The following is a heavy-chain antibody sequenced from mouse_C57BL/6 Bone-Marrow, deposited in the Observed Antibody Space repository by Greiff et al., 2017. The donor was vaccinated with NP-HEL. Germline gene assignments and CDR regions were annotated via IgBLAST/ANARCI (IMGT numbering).Heavy chain of an antibody. V-gene: IGHV1-52*01. CDR2: IDPSDSET. CDR1: GYTFTSYW. Sequence: VQLQQPGAELVRPGSSVKLSCKASGYTFTSYWMHWVKQRPIQGLEWIGNIDPSDSETHYNQKFKDKATLTVAKSSSTAYMQLSSLTTEDSAVYYCARGPLYYYGSSYAMDYWGQGTSVTVSS. D-gene: IGHD1-1*01. CDR3: ARGPLYYYGSSYAMDY. J-gene: IGHJ4*01.